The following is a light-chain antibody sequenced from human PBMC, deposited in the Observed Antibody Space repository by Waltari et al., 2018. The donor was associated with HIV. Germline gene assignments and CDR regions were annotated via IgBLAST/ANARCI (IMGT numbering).Light chain of an antibody. V-gene: IGKV4-1*01. Sequence: DIVMTQSPDSLAVSLGERATINCTSSRTVFYSSDNRNYLAWYLQRPGHSPRVLIFSASTRAYGVPDRFSGSGSGTDFSLTLSSLQADDVGIYYCQQYYSVPPTFGGGTKVEI. J-gene: IGKJ4*01. CDR2: SAS. CDR1: RTVFYSSDNRNY. CDR3: QQYYSVPPT.